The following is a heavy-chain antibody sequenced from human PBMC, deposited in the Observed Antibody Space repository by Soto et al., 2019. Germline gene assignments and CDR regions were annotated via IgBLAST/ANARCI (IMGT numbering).Heavy chain of an antibody. CDR3: ARDPYSYGPIDY. D-gene: IGHD5-18*01. V-gene: IGHV3-48*01. Sequence: GGSLRLSCAASGFTFSSYSMNWVRQAPGKGLEWVSDISSSSMNTDYADPVKGRFYISRDNAKNTLYLHMNSLRAEDTAVYYCARDPYSYGPIDYWGQGTLVTVSS. J-gene: IGHJ4*02. CDR2: ISSSSMNT. CDR1: GFTFSSYS.